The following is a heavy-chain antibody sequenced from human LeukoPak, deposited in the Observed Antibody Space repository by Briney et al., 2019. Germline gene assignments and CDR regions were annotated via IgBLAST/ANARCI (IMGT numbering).Heavy chain of an antibody. J-gene: IGHJ3*02. D-gene: IGHD2-21*02. CDR1: GFTFSSYA. Sequence: GGSLRLSCAASGFTFSSYAMSWVRQAPGKGLEWVSAISGSGGSTYYADSVKGRFTISRDNAKNSLYLQMHSLRADDTAVYYCARGRRDCSGDCYVAFDIWGQGTMVTVSS. CDR3: ARGRRDCSGDCYVAFDI. V-gene: IGHV3-23*01. CDR2: ISGSGGST.